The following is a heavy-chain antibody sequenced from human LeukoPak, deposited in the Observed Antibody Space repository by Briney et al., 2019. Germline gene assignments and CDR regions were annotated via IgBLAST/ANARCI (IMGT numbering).Heavy chain of an antibody. CDR2: IYYSGST. CDR1: GGSISSYY. V-gene: IGHV4-59*08. Sequence: SETLSLTCTVSGGSISSYYWSWIRQPPGKGLEWIGYIYYSGSTNYNPSVKSRVTISVDTSKNQFSLKLSSVTAADTAVYYCARHRDSPPLDYFDYWGQGTLVTVSS. J-gene: IGHJ4*02. D-gene: IGHD2-21*02. CDR3: ARHRDSPPLDYFDY.